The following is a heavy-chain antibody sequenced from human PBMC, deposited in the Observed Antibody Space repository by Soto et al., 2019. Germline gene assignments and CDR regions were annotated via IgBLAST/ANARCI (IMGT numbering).Heavy chain of an antibody. J-gene: IGHJ5*02. D-gene: IGHD2-2*01. CDR3: ARGGAVVVPGAVDRHNWFDP. V-gene: IGHV1-69*02. CDR1: GGTFSSYS. CDR2: VTPILGMA. Sequence: QVQLVQSGAEVKKPGSSVKVSCEDSGGTFSSYSFSWVRQAPGQGLEWMGRVTPILGMANCAQKFQGRVTITADKSTSTVYMELSSLRSEDTAVYYCARGGAVVVPGAVDRHNWFDPWGQGTLVTVSS.